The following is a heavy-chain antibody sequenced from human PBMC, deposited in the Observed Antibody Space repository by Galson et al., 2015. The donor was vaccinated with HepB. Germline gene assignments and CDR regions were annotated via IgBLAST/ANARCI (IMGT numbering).Heavy chain of an antibody. CDR1: GFTFSSYS. D-gene: IGHD5-12*01. CDR2: ISSSSSYI. V-gene: IGHV3-21*01. CDR3: ARGSSGYDGGYYFDY. Sequence: SLRLSCAASGFTFSSYSMNWVRQAPGKGLEWVSSISSSSSYIYYADSVKGRFTISRDNAKNSLYLQMNSLRAEDTAVYYCARGSSGYDGGYYFDYWGQGTLVTVSS. J-gene: IGHJ4*02.